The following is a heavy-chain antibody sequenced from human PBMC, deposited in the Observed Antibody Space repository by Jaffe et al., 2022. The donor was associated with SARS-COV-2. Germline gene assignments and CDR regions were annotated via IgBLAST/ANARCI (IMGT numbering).Heavy chain of an antibody. Sequence: EVQLLESGGGLVQPGGSLRLSCAASGFTFSSYAMSWVRQAPGKGLEWVSAISGSGGSTYYADSVKGRFTISRDNSKNTLYLQMNSLRAEDTAVYYCAKVGTNYGDYYFPGGHWYFDLWGRGTLVTVSS. D-gene: IGHD4-17*01. CDR3: AKVGTNYGDYYFPGGHWYFDL. CDR2: ISGSGGST. CDR1: GFTFSSYA. V-gene: IGHV3-23*01. J-gene: IGHJ2*01.